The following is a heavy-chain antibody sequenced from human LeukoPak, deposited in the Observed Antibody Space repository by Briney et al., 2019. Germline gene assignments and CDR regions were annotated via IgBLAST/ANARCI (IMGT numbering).Heavy chain of an antibody. CDR3: ASSMLRGIGNY. CDR1: GFTFSSYG. D-gene: IGHD3-10*01. Sequence: GGSLRLSCAASGFTFSSYGMHWVRQAPGKGLEWVAVISYDGSNKYYADSVKGRFTISRDNSKNTLYLQMNSLRAEDTAVYYCASSMLRGIGNYWGQGTLVTVSS. V-gene: IGHV3-30*03. J-gene: IGHJ4*02. CDR2: ISYDGSNK.